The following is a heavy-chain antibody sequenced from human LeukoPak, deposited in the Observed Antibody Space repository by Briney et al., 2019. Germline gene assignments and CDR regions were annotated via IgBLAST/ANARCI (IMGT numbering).Heavy chain of an antibody. J-gene: IGHJ4*02. CDR1: GGSISSGGYY. CDR3: ARGRVVPAAHFDY. D-gene: IGHD2-2*01. V-gene: IGHV4-31*03. Sequence: PSQTLSLTCTVSGGSISSGGYYWSWIRQHPGKGLEWIGYIYYSGSTYYNPSLKSRVTISVDTSKNQFSLKLSSVTAADTAVYYCARGRVVPAAHFDYWGQGTLVTVSS. CDR2: IYYSGST.